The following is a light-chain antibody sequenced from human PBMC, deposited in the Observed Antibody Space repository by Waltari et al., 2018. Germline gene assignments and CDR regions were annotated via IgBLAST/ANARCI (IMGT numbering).Light chain of an antibody. J-gene: IGLJ2*01. CDR2: EDV. V-gene: IGLV3-10*01. CDR1: ALPKKH. Sequence: SYELTQPPSVSVSPGQTARITCSGDALPKKHAYWYQQKSGQAPVQVIYEDVKRPSGIPERFSGSSSGTMVTLTISGAQVEDEADYYCYSTDSSGNVQVFGGGTKLTVL. CDR3: YSTDSSGNVQV.